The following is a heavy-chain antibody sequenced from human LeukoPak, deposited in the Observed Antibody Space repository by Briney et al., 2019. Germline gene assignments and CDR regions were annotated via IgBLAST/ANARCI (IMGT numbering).Heavy chain of an antibody. CDR3: ARAGRSMGVVSLDGY. V-gene: IGHV1-2*06. Sequence: GASVKVSCKASGYTFTVYYMHWVRQAPGQGLEWMGRINPNSGGTNYAQKFQGRVTMTRNTSISTAYMELSSLRSEDTAVYYGARAGRSMGVVSLDGYWGQGTLVTVSS. CDR1: GYTFTVYY. D-gene: IGHD4-23*01. CDR2: INPNSGGT. J-gene: IGHJ4*02.